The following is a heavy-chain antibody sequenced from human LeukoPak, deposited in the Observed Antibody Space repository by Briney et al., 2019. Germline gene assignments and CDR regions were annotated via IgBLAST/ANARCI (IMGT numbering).Heavy chain of an antibody. CDR1: GFTFSSYA. Sequence: GGSLRLSCAASGFTFSSYAMHWVRQAPGKGLEWVAVISYDGSNKYYADSVKGRFTISRDNSKNTLYLQMNSLRAEDTAVYYCANHLACGSTSCPSFDYWGQGTLVTVSS. CDR2: ISYDGSNK. CDR3: ANHLACGSTSCPSFDY. J-gene: IGHJ4*02. V-gene: IGHV3-30-3*01. D-gene: IGHD2-2*01.